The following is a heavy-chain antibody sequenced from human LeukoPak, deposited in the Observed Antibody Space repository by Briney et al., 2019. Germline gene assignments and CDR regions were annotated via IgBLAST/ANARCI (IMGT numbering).Heavy chain of an antibody. CDR2: IKTDGSET. J-gene: IGHJ4*02. Sequence: GGSLRLSCAASGFYFRDHWMDWVRQAPGKGLEWVGHIKTDGSETYYLDSLKGRISISRDNTNNALYLQMNSLRVEDTAIYYCVKNDGWFHLAQWGQGTLVTVSS. CDR3: VKNDGWFHLAQ. V-gene: IGHV3-7*03. D-gene: IGHD6-19*01. CDR1: GFYFRDHW.